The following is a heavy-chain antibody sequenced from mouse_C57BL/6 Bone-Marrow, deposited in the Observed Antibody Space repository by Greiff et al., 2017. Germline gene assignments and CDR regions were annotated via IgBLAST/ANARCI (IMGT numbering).Heavy chain of an antibody. D-gene: IGHD4-1*01. J-gene: IGHJ2*01. CDR2: ISYDGSN. V-gene: IGHV3-6*01. Sequence: EVKLMESGPGLVKPSQSLSLTCSVTGYSITSGYYWNWIRQFPGNKLEWMGYISYDGSNKYNPSLKNRITITRDTSKNQFFLKLKSVTTEDTATCYCARLGRYIDYWGQGTTLTVSS. CDR3: ARLGRYIDY. CDR1: GYSITSGYY.